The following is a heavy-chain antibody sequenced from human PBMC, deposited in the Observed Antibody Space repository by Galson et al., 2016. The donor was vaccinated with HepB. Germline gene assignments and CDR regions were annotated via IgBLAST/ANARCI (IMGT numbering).Heavy chain of an antibody. V-gene: IGHV1-3*01. J-gene: IGHJ6*02. CDR2: INAANGDT. CDR1: GYTFTTYA. CDR3: ARGHIVATVDYYYYGLDV. Sequence: SVKVSCKAFGYTFTTYAMYWVRQAPGQRLEWMGWINAANGDTKYSQKLQGRGTITWDTSANTAYMELSSLRSEDTAVYYCARGHIVATVDYYYYGLDVWGQGTTVTVSS. D-gene: IGHD5-12*01.